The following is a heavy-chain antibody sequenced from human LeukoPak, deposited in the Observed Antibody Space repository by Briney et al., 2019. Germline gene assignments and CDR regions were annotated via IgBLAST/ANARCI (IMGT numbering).Heavy chain of an antibody. CDR3: ARDAGGSGWYY. Sequence: GKSLRLSCAASGFTFSNYWMSWVRQAPGQGLEWVANIKEDGSEKHYVDSVKGRFTISRDNAKNSLYLQMNSLRAEDTAVYYCARDAGGSGWYYWGQGTPVTVSS. CDR1: GFTFSNYW. V-gene: IGHV3-7*01. J-gene: IGHJ4*02. CDR2: IKEDGSEK. D-gene: IGHD6-19*01.